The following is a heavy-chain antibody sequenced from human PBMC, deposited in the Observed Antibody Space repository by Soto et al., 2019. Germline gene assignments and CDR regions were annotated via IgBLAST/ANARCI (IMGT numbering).Heavy chain of an antibody. CDR1: GYTFTGYY. CDR2: INPNSGGT. J-gene: IGHJ6*01. V-gene: IGHV1-2*02. Sequence: ASVKVSCKASGYTFTGYYMHWVRQAPGQGLEWMGWINPNSGGTNYAQKFQGRVTMTRDTSISTAYMELSRLRSDDTDVYYCGRDSLRVLEWLAQDYYYYGMDVWGQGTTVTASS. D-gene: IGHD3-3*01. CDR3: GRDSLRVLEWLAQDYYYYGMDV.